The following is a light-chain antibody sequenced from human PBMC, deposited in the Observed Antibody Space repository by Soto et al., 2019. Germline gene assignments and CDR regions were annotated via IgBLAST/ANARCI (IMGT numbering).Light chain of an antibody. V-gene: IGLV2-14*02. CDR1: SSDVGSHPL. Sequence: QSALTQPASVSGSPGQSITISCAGTSSDVGSHPLVSWYQQHPGKAPKLMISEDTKRPSGVSNRFSGSKSGNTASLTVSGLQAEDEADYFCSSYTNTRTYVFGTGTKLTVL. J-gene: IGLJ1*01. CDR3: SSYTNTRTYV. CDR2: EDT.